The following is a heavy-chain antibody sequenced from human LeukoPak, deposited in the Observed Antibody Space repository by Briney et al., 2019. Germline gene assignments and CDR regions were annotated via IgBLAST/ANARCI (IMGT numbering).Heavy chain of an antibody. Sequence: GGSLRLSCAASGFTVSSNYMSWVRQAPGKGLEWVSVIYSGGSTYYADSVKGRFTISRDNSKNTLYLQMNSLRAEDTAVYYCARDSGYYSWFYPWGQGTLVTVSS. J-gene: IGHJ5*02. CDR1: GFTVSSNY. V-gene: IGHV3-53*01. D-gene: IGHD5-12*01. CDR3: ARDSGYYSWFYP. CDR2: IYSGGST.